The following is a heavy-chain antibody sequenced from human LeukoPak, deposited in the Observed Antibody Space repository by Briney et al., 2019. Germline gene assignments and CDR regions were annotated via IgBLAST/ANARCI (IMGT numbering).Heavy chain of an antibody. J-gene: IGHJ4*02. V-gene: IGHV1-18*01. CDR3: ARDLDLLWFGDVMRKYDY. Sequence: ASVKVSCKASGYTFTSYGISWVRQAPGQGLEWMGWISAYNGNTNYAQKLQGRVTMTTDTSTSTAYMELRSLRSDDTAVYYCARDLDLLWFGDVMRKYDYWGQGTLVTVSS. CDR2: ISAYNGNT. D-gene: IGHD3-10*01. CDR1: GYTFTSYG.